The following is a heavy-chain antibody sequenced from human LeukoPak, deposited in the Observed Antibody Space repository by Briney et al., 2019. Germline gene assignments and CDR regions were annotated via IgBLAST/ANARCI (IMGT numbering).Heavy chain of an antibody. Sequence: SETLSLTCAVSGGPISGYDWIWTPQPAGKGLEWIGRIYTSGSTNYNPSLKSQVAMSVDPSKNQFSLTLSPVTAADTAVYYCATDRYGSPFLVGGQGTLVTVSS. CDR2: IYTSGST. J-gene: IGHJ4*02. V-gene: IGHV4-4*07. CDR3: ATDRYGSPFLV. D-gene: IGHD2-15*01. CDR1: GGPISGYD.